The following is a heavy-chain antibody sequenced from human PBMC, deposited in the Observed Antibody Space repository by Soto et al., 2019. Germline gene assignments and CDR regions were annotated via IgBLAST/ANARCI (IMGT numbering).Heavy chain of an antibody. D-gene: IGHD3-22*01. V-gene: IGHV5-10-1*01. Sequence: GESLKISCKGSGYSFTSYWISWVRQMPGKGLEWMGRIDPSDSYTNYSPSFQGHVTISADKSISTAYLQWSSLKASDTAMYYCARHLEGHYDSSGYYLSWFDPWGQGTLVTVSS. CDR3: ARHLEGHYDSSGYYLSWFDP. CDR1: GYSFTSYW. J-gene: IGHJ5*02. CDR2: IDPSDSYT.